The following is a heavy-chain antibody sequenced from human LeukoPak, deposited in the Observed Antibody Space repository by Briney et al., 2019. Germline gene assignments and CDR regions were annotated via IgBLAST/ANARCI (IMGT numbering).Heavy chain of an antibody. V-gene: IGHV3-66*01. D-gene: IGHD1/OR15-1a*01. CDR3: AIGHYRNIPG. CDR1: GFTVSSKY. Sequence: GGSLRLSCAASGFTVSSKYMNWVRQAPGKGLEWVSVIYTDGSTYYADSVRARFSISRDDSKNTLSPQMNSLRAEDTAVYYCAIGHYRNIPGWGQGTLVTVSS. J-gene: IGHJ4*02. CDR2: IYTDGST.